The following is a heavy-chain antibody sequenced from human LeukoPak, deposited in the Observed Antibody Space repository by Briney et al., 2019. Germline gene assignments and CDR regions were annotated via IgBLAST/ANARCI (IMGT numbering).Heavy chain of an antibody. J-gene: IGHJ3*02. CDR1: GFTLRGQW. CDR3: AAVSYLAFDI. D-gene: IGHD2-21*01. CDR2: IKQDGDEK. V-gene: IGHV3-7*01. Sequence: PGGSLRLSCAVSGFTLRGQWASCVRRAPGRGREWVANIKQDGDEKYYVDSVKGRFTISRGNAKNSAYLQMNSLRVEDTAVYYCAAVSYLAFDIWGQGTMVTVSP.